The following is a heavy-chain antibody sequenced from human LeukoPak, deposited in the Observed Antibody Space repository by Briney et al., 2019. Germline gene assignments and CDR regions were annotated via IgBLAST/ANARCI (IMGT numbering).Heavy chain of an antibody. D-gene: IGHD5-12*01. J-gene: IGHJ4*02. V-gene: IGHV3-7*01. Sequence: GRSLRVSCAASGFTFSNYWMTWVRQARGKGLEWVAHINQDGSEEHYMDSAKARFTISRDNAKNSLSLQMNSLRAEDTAVYYCVRDGGVSGYDLLDYWGQGTLVTVSS. CDR3: VRDGGVSGYDLLDY. CDR1: GFTFSNYW. CDR2: INQDGSEE.